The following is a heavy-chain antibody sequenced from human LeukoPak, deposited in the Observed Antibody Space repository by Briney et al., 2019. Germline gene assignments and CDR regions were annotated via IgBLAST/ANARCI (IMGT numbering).Heavy chain of an antibody. V-gene: IGHV4-34*01. CDR1: GGSFSGYY. CDR2: INHSGST. Sequence: SETLSLTCAVYGGSFSGYYWSWIRQPPGKGLEWIGEINHSGSTNYNSSLKSRVTISVDTSKNQFSLKLSSVTAADTAVYYCARSVLPDYYDSSGYGYWGQGTLVTVSS. D-gene: IGHD3-22*01. J-gene: IGHJ4*02. CDR3: ARSVLPDYYDSSGYGY.